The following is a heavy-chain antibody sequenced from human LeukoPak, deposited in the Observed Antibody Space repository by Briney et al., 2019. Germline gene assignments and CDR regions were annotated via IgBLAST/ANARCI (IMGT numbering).Heavy chain of an antibody. CDR1: GFSFGDSA. CDR2: IKSAHYGGTT. V-gene: IGHV3-49*04. CDR3: TREVGTRSPY. J-gene: IGHJ4*02. Sequence: PGRSLRLSCTTSGFSFGDSAMSWVRQAPGKGLEWLGFIKSAHYGGTTEYVASVRGRFTISRDDSKSIAYLQMSSLKTEDTAVYYCTREVGTRSPYWGQGTLVTVSS. D-gene: IGHD2-8*01.